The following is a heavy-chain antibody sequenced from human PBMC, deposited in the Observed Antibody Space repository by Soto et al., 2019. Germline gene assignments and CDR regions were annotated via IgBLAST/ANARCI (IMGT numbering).Heavy chain of an antibody. V-gene: IGHV3-7*03. J-gene: IGHJ5*02. CDR3: ARGYCTSASCYPNWFGP. CDR1: GFTLSNYW. D-gene: IGHD2-2*01. Sequence: QPGGSLRLSCAASGFTLSNYWMSWVRQAPGKGLEWVANIKLDGSEEYYVDSVKGRFTISRDNAKNSLYLQMNSLRAEDTAVYYCARGYCTSASCYPNWFGPWGQGTLVTVSS. CDR2: IKLDGSEE.